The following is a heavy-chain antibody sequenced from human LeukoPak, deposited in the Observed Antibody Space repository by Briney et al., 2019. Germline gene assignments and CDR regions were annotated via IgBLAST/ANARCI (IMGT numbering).Heavy chain of an antibody. CDR2: ISYDGSNK. CDR1: GFTFSSYA. J-gene: IGHJ5*02. V-gene: IGHV3-30-3*01. Sequence: PGGSLRLSCAPSGFTFSSYAMQWVRQAPGKGLEWVADISYDGSNKYYADSVKGRFTISRDNSKNTLYLQMNSLRAEDTAVYYCARDPGIVGPTDWFDPWGQGTLVTVSS. D-gene: IGHD1-26*01. CDR3: ARDPGIVGPTDWFDP.